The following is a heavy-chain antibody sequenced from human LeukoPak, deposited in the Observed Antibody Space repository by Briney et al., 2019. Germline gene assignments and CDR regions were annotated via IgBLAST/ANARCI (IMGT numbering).Heavy chain of an antibody. V-gene: IGHV4-34*01. D-gene: IGHD3-9*01. CDR1: GGSFSGYY. Sequence: PSETLSLTCAVYGGSFSGYYWSWIRQPPGKGLEWIGEINHSGSTNYNPSLKSRATISVDTSKNQFSLKLSSVTAADTAVYYCARTLSYYDILTGYYSHYYYYYMDVWGKGTTVTISS. J-gene: IGHJ6*03. CDR3: ARTLSYYDILTGYYSHYYYYYMDV. CDR2: INHSGST.